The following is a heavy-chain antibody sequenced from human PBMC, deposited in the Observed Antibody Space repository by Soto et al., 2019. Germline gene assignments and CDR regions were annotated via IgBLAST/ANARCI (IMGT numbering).Heavy chain of an antibody. CDR1: GGSINSSSYF. V-gene: IGHV4-39*01. CDR2: IYYSGST. Sequence: SETLSLTCSVSGGSINSSSYFWGWVRQPPGKGLEWIGSIYYSGSTYSNPSLRSRVTISVATSKNQFSLKLSSVTAADTAVFYCARHYSSGSRNWFDPWGQGTLVTVSS. J-gene: IGHJ5*02. D-gene: IGHD6-19*01. CDR3: ARHYSSGSRNWFDP.